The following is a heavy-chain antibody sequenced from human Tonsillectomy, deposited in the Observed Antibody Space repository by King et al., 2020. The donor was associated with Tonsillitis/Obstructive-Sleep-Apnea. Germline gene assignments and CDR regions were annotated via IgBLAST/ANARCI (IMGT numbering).Heavy chain of an antibody. CDR3: ARGLPAATLYYYYYYMDV. J-gene: IGHJ6*03. CDR1: GFTFSYYS. D-gene: IGHD2-2*01. V-gene: IGHV3-48*02. CDR2: ISSSSSTI. Sequence: VQLVESGGGLVQPGGSLRLSCAASGFTFSYYSRNWVRQAPGKGLEWGSYISSSSSTIYYAESVKGRFTISRDNAKNSLYLQMNSLRDEDTAVYYCARGLPAATLYYYYYYMDVWGKGTTVTVSS.